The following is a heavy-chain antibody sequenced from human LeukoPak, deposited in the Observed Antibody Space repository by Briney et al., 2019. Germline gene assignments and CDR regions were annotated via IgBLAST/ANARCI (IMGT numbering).Heavy chain of an antibody. CDR1: GGSISSYY. Sequence: SETLSLXCTVSGGSISSYYWSWIRQPPGKGLEWIGYIYYSGNTNYNPSLKSRVTVSIDTSKNQFSLKLSSVTAADTAMYYCARNTYFDYWGQGTLVTVSS. J-gene: IGHJ4*02. CDR3: ARNTYFDY. V-gene: IGHV4-59*01. CDR2: IYYSGNT.